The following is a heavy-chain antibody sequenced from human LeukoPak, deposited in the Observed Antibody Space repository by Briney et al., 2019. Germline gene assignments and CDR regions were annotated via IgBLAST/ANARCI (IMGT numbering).Heavy chain of an antibody. CDR1: GYTFTSYD. V-gene: IGHV1-8*01. D-gene: IGHD6-6*01. J-gene: IGHJ6*02. Sequence: GASVKVSCKASGYTFTSYDINWVRQATGQGLEWMGWMNPNCGNTGYAQKFQGRVTMTRNTSISTAYMELSSLRSEDTAVYYCARGPKYSSLSLYYGMDVWGQGTTVTVSS. CDR2: MNPNCGNT. CDR3: ARGPKYSSLSLYYGMDV.